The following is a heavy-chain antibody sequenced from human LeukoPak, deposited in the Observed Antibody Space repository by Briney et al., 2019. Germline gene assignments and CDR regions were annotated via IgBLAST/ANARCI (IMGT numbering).Heavy chain of an antibody. CDR1: GGSISSYY. V-gene: IGHV4-59*01. J-gene: IGHJ4*02. CDR3: ARFAYCGGHCWYYFDY. D-gene: IGHD2-21*02. Sequence: SETLSLTCTVSGGSISSYYWSWIRQPPGKGLEWIGYIYSSGSTNYNPSLKSRITISVDTSKNQFSLKLSSVTAADTAVYYCARFAYCGGHCWYYFDYWGQGPLVTVSS. CDR2: IYSSGST.